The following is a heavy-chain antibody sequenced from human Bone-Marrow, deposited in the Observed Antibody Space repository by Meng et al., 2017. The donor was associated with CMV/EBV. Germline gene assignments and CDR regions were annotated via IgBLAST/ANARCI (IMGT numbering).Heavy chain of an antibody. D-gene: IGHD3-22*01. CDR1: GFTFSYYA. V-gene: IGHV3-30-3*01. J-gene: IGHJ4*02. CDR2: ISFDGSKK. CDR3: ARGWMTNFYDSGGQKMDY. Sequence: GESLKISCAASGFTFSYYAIEWVRQAPGKGLEWVAYISFDGSKKYYADAVKGRFTISRDNSKNTVYLQVSSLRADDTAVYYCARGWMTNFYDSGGQKMDYRGQGTLATVSS.